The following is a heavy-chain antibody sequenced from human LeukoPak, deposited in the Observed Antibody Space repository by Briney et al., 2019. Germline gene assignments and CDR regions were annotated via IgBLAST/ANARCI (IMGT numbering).Heavy chain of an antibody. CDR2: INHSGST. J-gene: IGHJ4*02. CDR3: AGRGIVGATLDY. CDR1: GGSFSGYY. D-gene: IGHD1-26*01. V-gene: IGHV4-34*01. Sequence: ASETLSLTCAVYGGSFSGYYWSWIRQPPGKGLEWIGEINHSGSTNYNPSLKSRVTISVDTSKNQFSLKLSSVTAADTAVYYCAGRGIVGATLDYWGQGTLVTVSS.